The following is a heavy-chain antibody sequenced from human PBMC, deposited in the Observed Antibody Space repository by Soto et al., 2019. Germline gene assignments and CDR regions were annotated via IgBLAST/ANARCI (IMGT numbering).Heavy chain of an antibody. CDR1: GFTFSDYY. CDR3: ASGSSPFTY. V-gene: IGHV3-11*01. J-gene: IGHJ4*02. Sequence: GGSLRLSCAASGFTFSDYYMSWIRQAPGKGLEWLSYISSSGDTIYYADSVKGRFTLSRDDAKNSVYLQMNSLRTDDTAVYYCASGSSPFTYWGQGTLVTVSS. CDR2: ISSSGDTI. D-gene: IGHD6-6*01.